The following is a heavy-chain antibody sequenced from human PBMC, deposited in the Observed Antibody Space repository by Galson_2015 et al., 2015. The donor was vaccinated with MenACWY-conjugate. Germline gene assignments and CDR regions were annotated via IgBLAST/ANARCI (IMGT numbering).Heavy chain of an antibody. D-gene: IGHD6-13*01. CDR2: IWPGDSHT. J-gene: IGHJ5*02. Sequence: QSGAEVKKPGESLTISCKGSGSSFSTYWIGWVRQMPGKGLEWMGFIWPGDSHTIYSPSFQGQVTVSVDKSNNTAYLQWSSLQASDTGMYYCARRQLKAAAAAFDPWGQGTLVTVSS. CDR3: ARRQLKAAAAAFDP. CDR1: GSSFSTYW. V-gene: IGHV5-51*01.